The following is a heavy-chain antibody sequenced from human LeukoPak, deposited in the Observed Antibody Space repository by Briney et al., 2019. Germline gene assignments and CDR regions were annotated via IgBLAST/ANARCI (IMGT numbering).Heavy chain of an antibody. Sequence: PSQTLSLTCTVSGGSISSGDYYWSWIRQPPGKGLEWIGYIYYSGSTYYNPSLKSRVTISVDTSKNQFSLKLSSVTAADTAVYYCARHTRVLARYSSGWPDYWGQGTLVTVSS. V-gene: IGHV4-30-4*01. CDR1: GGSISSGDYY. D-gene: IGHD6-19*01. J-gene: IGHJ4*02. CDR2: IYYSGST. CDR3: ARHTRVLARYSSGWPDY.